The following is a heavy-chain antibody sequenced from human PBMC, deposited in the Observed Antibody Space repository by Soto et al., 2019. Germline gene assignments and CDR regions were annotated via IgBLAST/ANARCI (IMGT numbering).Heavy chain of an antibody. CDR2: IWYDGSNK. Sequence: GGSLRLSCAASGFTFSSYGMHWVRQAPGKGLEWVAVIWYDGSNKYYADSVKGRFTISRDNSKNTLYLQMNSLRAEDTAVYYCARGGSYGYPHDYWGQGTLVTVSS. CDR3: ARGGSYGYPHDY. CDR1: GFTFSSYG. D-gene: IGHD5-18*01. J-gene: IGHJ4*02. V-gene: IGHV3-33*01.